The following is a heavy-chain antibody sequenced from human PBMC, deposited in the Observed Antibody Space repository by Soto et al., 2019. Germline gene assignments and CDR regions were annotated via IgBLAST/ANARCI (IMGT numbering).Heavy chain of an antibody. CDR2: INDRGSI. D-gene: IGHD3-9*01. J-gene: IGHJ2*01. Sequence: QVQLQQWGAGRLRPLETLSLTCGVSGGYFSGYYWAWIRQSPGKGLKWIGEINDRGSITYNPSLKSRVSISVDTSKNHYSLNLRSVTAADTAVYYCARESHDILTGPPWVWYFDLWGRGTLVTVSS. V-gene: IGHV4-34*01. CDR1: GGYFSGYY. CDR3: ARESHDILTGPPWVWYFDL.